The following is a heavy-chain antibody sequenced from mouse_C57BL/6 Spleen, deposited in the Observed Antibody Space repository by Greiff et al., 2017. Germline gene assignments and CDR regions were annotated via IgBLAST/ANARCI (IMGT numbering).Heavy chain of an antibody. CDR2: ISYDGSN. V-gene: IGHV3-6*01. J-gene: IGHJ2*01. D-gene: IGHD1-1*01. CDR3: ARGPTVVAPLDY. Sequence: EVQRVESGPGLVKPSQSLSLTCSVTGYSITSGYYWNWIRQFPGNKLEWMGYISYDGSNNYNPSLKNRISITRDTSKNQFFLKLNSVTTEDTATYYCARGPTVVAPLDYWGQGTTLTVSS. CDR1: GYSITSGYY.